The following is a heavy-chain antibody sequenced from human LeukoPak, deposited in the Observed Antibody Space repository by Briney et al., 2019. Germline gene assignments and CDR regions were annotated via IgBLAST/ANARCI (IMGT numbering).Heavy chain of an antibody. CDR2: IYSSGSA. CDR3: PRKDGDY. J-gene: IGHJ4*02. CDR1: GASISAFH. V-gene: IGHV4-4*07. Sequence: SETLSLTCTVSGASISAFHWTWFRQPAGKTLEWIGLIYSSGSALSNPSLKTRVAMSLALPQNQLSLRLTSLTAADTAIYTCPRKDGDYWGQGTLVTVSS.